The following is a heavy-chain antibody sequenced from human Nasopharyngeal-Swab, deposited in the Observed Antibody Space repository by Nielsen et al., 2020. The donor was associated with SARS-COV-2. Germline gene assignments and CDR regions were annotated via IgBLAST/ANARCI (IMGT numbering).Heavy chain of an antibody. CDR3: ARGPYYDFWSGYSSYYYMDV. J-gene: IGHJ6*03. D-gene: IGHD3-3*01. V-gene: IGHV1-2*04. CDR2: INPNSGGT. Sequence: ASVKVSCKASGYTFTGYYMHWLRQAPGQGLEGMGWINPNSGGTNYAQKFQGWVTMTRDTSISTAYMELSRLRSDDTAVYYCARGPYYDFWSGYSSYYYMDVWGKGTTVTVSS. CDR1: GYTFTGYY.